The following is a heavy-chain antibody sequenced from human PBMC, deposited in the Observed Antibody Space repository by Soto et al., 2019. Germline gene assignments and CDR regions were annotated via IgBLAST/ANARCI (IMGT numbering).Heavy chain of an antibody. CDR1: GITFSSYA. CDR3: AKARPASIAVVGLFDY. V-gene: IGHV3-23*01. CDR2: ISGSGGST. D-gene: IGHD6-19*01. Sequence: EVQLLESGGGLVQPGGSLRLSCAASGITFSSYAMSWVRQAPGKGLEWVSAISGSGGSTYYADSVKGRFTISRDNSKNTMYLQMNSLRAEDTAVYFCAKARPASIAVVGLFDYWGQGTLVTVSS. J-gene: IGHJ4*02.